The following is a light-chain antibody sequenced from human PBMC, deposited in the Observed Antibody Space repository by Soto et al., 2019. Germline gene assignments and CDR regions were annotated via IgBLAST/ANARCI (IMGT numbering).Light chain of an antibody. CDR1: QDINSY. J-gene: IGKJ4*01. V-gene: IGKV1-9*01. CDR3: QHRHSYPVT. CDR2: TAS. Sequence: DIQLTQSPSFLSASVGDRVTITCRASQDINSYLAWYQQKAGKAPKLLIHTASTLQSGVPSTFSGSGSGTAFTLTISSLQPEDVATYYCQHRHSYPVTFGGGTKVEIK.